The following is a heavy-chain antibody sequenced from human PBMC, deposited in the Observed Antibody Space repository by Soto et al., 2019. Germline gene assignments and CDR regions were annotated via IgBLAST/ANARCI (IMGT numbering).Heavy chain of an antibody. CDR1: GFTFSSYA. Sequence: GGSLRLSCAASGFTFSSYAMSWVRQAPGKGLEWVSAISGSGGSTYYADSVKGRFTISRDNSKNTLYLQMNSLRAEDTAVYYCAKTFPDSSSWFVSGYYYYYYGMDGWGQGTTVTVSS. CDR3: AKTFPDSSSWFVSGYYYYYYGMDG. D-gene: IGHD6-13*01. V-gene: IGHV3-23*01. CDR2: ISGSGGST. J-gene: IGHJ6*02.